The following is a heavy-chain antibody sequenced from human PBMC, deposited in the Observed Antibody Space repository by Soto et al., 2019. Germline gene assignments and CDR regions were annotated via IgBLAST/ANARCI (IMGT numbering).Heavy chain of an antibody. Sequence: GGSLRLSCAASGFTFSSYSMNWVRQAPGKGLEWVSSISSSSSYIYYADSVKGRFTISRDNAKNSLYLQMNSLRAEDTAVYYCARGLGVPPYSGYDLGGMDVWGQGTTVTVSS. CDR1: GFTFSSYS. CDR3: ARGLGVPPYSGYDLGGMDV. J-gene: IGHJ6*02. CDR2: ISSSSSYI. D-gene: IGHD5-12*01. V-gene: IGHV3-21*01.